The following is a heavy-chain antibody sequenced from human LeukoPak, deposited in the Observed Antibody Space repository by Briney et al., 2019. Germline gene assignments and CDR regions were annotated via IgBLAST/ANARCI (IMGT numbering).Heavy chain of an antibody. CDR3: ARTVYPYYYDSSGYYFFDY. D-gene: IGHD3-22*01. Sequence: SETLSLTCTVSGGSISSGGYYWSWIRQHPGKGLEWIGYIYYSGSTYYNPSRKSRITISVDTSKNQFYLKLSSVTAADTAVYYCARTVYPYYYDSSGYYFFDYWGQGTLVTVSS. J-gene: IGHJ4*02. V-gene: IGHV4-31*03. CDR2: IYYSGST. CDR1: GGSISSGGYY.